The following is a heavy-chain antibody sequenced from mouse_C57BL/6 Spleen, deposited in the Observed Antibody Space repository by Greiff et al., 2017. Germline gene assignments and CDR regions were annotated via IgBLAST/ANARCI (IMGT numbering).Heavy chain of an antibody. CDR2: ISDGGSYT. V-gene: IGHV5-4*01. J-gene: IGHJ1*03. Sequence: EVQRVESGGGLVKPGGSLKLSCAASGFTFSSYAMSWVRQTPEKRLEWVATISDGGSYTYYPDNVKGRFTISRDNAKNNLYLQMSHLKSEDTAMYYCARDPGGIHLKYFDVWGTGTTVTVSS. CDR1: GFTFSSYA. D-gene: IGHD1-3*01. CDR3: ARDPGGIHLKYFDV.